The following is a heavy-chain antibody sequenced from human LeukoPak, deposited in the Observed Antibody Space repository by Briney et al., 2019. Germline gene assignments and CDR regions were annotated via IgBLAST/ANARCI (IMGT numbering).Heavy chain of an antibody. CDR1: GYTFTSYY. J-gene: IGHJ4*02. Sequence: ASVKVSCKASGYTFTSYYMHWVRQAPGQGLEWMGIINPSGGSTSYAQKFQGRVTMTEDTSTDTAYMELSSLRSEDTAVYYCATAPAYYDSSGYYAGSFDYWGQGTLVTVSS. V-gene: IGHV1-46*01. CDR3: ATAPAYYDSSGYYAGSFDY. CDR2: INPSGGST. D-gene: IGHD3-22*01.